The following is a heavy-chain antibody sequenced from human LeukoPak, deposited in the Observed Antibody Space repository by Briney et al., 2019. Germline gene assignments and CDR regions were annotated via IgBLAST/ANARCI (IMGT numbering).Heavy chain of an antibody. CDR1: GFTFSDYY. CDR3: ARDQTGITVAATGWFDP. CDR2: ISNSGTTR. V-gene: IGHV3-11*04. J-gene: IGHJ5*02. Sequence: GGSLRLSCATSGFTFSDYYMSWIRQAPGRGLEWVSYISNSGTTRYYADSVKGRFTISRDNAKNSLYLQMNSLRAEDTAVYYCARDQTGITVAATGWFDPWGQGTLVTVSS. D-gene: IGHD6-19*01.